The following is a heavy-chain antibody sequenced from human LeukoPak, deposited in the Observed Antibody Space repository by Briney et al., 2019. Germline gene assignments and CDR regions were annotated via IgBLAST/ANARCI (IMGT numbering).Heavy chain of an antibody. CDR1: GYTFTSYG. CDR2: ISAYNGNT. D-gene: IGHD3-16*01. Sequence: ASVKVSCKASGYTFTSYGISWVRQAPGQGLEWMEWISAYNGNTNYAQKLQGRVTMTTDTSTSTAYMELRSLRSDDTAVYYCARADRYDYVWGSFFDYWGQGTLVTVSS. J-gene: IGHJ4*02. V-gene: IGHV1-18*01. CDR3: ARADRYDYVWGSFFDY.